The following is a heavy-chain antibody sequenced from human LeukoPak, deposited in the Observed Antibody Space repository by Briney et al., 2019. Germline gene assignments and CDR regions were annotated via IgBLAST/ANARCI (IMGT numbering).Heavy chain of an antibody. V-gene: IGHV4-4*07. Sequence: SETLPLTCTVSGDSISNYYWSWIRQPAGKGLEWIGRFYTSGSTNYNPSLKSRVTMSVDTSKNQFSLKLSSVTAADTAVYYCARVSLVRGAPDYYFDYWGQGTLVTVSS. CDR2: FYTSGST. D-gene: IGHD3-10*01. J-gene: IGHJ4*02. CDR3: ARVSLVRGAPDYYFDY. CDR1: GDSISNYY.